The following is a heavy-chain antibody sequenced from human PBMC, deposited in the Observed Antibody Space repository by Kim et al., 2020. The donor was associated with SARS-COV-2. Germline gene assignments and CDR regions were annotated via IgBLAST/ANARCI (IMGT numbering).Heavy chain of an antibody. CDR3: AREAALIAVPEKIFDY. V-gene: IGHV1-46*01. J-gene: IGHJ4*02. CDR1: GFTFTNYF. CDR2: INPTGAFT. Sequence: ASVKVSCKASGFTFTNYFMHWVRQAPGQGLEWMGTINPTGAFTLFTQKYQGRVIITKDTSTSTVYMEVSSLRSEDTAVYYCAREAALIAVPEKIFDYWGQGTLVTVSS. D-gene: IGHD6-19*01.